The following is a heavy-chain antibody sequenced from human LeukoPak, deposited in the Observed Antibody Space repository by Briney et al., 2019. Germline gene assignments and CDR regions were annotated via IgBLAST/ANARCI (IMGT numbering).Heavy chain of an antibody. V-gene: IGHV1-18*01. Sequence: GASVKVSCKASGYTFTSHGISWVRQAPGQGLEWMGWISAYNGNTNYAQKLQGRVTMTTDTSTSTAYMELRSLRSDDTAVYYCARDLSDSSGYYPDYWGQGTLVTVSS. CDR2: ISAYNGNT. D-gene: IGHD3-22*01. CDR3: ARDLSDSSGYYPDY. CDR1: GYTFTSHG. J-gene: IGHJ4*02.